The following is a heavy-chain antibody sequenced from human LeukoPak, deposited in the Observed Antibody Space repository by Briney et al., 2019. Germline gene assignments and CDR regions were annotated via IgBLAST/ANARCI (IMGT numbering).Heavy chain of an antibody. Sequence: GRSLRLSCAASGFTFSSYTMSWVRQAPGKGLEWVSTITTSDGNTYYADSVKGRFTVSRDNSKNTLFLQMNSLGAEDTAVYYCAKDGGLWVSAHWGDSWGRGTLVTVSS. CDR3: AKDGGLWVSAHWGDS. CDR2: ITTSDGNT. D-gene: IGHD7-27*01. CDR1: GFTFSSYT. J-gene: IGHJ4*02. V-gene: IGHV3-23*01.